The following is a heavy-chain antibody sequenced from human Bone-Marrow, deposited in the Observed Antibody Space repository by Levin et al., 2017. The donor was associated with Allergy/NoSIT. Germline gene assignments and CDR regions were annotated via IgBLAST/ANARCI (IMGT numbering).Heavy chain of an antibody. CDR3: ARRGRVIARPRHYYALDV. CDR2: IYYMGST. V-gene: IGHV4-31*03. D-gene: IGHD6-6*01. CDR1: GGAINSAGDY. J-gene: IGHJ6*02. Sequence: RASETLSLTCTVSGGAINSAGDYWTWIRQHPRKGLEWIGNIYYMGSTSYNPSLQSRLTISIDTTKNQFSLKLNSVTAADTAVYFCARRGRVIARPRHYYALDVWGQGTTVTVSS.